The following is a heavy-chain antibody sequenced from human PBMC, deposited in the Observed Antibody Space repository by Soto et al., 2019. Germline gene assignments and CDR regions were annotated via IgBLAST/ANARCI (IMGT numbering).Heavy chain of an antibody. CDR3: AKQGSCSSTSCYSRSSDY. Sequence: PGGSLRLSCAASGFTFSNYAMSWVRQAPWKGLEWVSGISGSGGSTYYADSVKGRFTISRDNSKNTLYLQMNSLRAEDTAVYYCAKQGSCSSTSCYSRSSDYWGQGTLVTVSS. D-gene: IGHD2-2*01. V-gene: IGHV3-23*01. CDR1: GFTFSNYA. J-gene: IGHJ4*02. CDR2: ISGSGGST.